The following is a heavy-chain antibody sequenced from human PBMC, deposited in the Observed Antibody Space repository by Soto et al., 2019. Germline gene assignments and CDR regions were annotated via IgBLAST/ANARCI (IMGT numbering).Heavy chain of an antibody. V-gene: IGHV3-30*18. CDR3: AKSSGCYINWFDP. Sequence: QVQLVESGGGVVQPGRSLRLSCVASGFTFSNHGMHWVRQAPGKGLEWVAVISYDGSNKHYADSVKGRFTISRDNSKNTLDLQMNSLRAEDTAVYYCAKSSGCYINWFDPWGQGTLVTVSS. CDR2: ISYDGSNK. CDR1: GFTFSNHG. J-gene: IGHJ5*02. D-gene: IGHD6-19*01.